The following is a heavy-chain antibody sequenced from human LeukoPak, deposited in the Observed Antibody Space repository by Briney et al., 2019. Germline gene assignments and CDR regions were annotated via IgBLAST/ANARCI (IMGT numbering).Heavy chain of an antibody. D-gene: IGHD3-3*01. CDR1: GFTFSSYW. J-gene: IGHJ4*02. Sequence: GGSLRLSCAASGFTFSSYWMHWVRQAPGKGLVWVSRINSDGSSTSYADSVKGRFTISRDNAKNTLYLQMNSLRAEDTAVYYCARVRPYYDFWSGYYYDYWGQGTLVTVSS. CDR2: INSDGSST. CDR3: ARVRPYYDFWSGYYYDY. V-gene: IGHV3-74*01.